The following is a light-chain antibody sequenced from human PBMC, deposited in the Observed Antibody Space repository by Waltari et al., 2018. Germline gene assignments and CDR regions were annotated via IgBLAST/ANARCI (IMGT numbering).Light chain of an antibody. J-gene: IGKJ5*01. V-gene: IGKV1-27*01. Sequence: DIQLTQSPSSLSASVGDRVTITCRVSQGISSYLNWYRQKPGKVPKLLIYSASNLQSGVPSRFSGSGSGTEFTLTISSLQPDDFATYYCQPYNSYSIMFGQGTRLEIK. CDR2: SAS. CDR3: QPYNSYSIM. CDR1: QGISSY.